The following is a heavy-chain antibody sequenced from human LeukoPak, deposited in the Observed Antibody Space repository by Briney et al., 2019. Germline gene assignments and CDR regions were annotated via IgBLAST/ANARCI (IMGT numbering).Heavy chain of an antibody. J-gene: IGHJ4*02. Sequence: ASVKVSCKASGGTFSSYAISWVRQAPGQGLEWMGWINPNSGGTNYAQKFQGRVTMTRDTSISTAYMELSRLRSDDTAVYYCARDSSGNPFDYWGQGTLVTVSS. CDR3: ARDSSGNPFDY. V-gene: IGHV1-2*02. CDR1: GGTFSSYA. D-gene: IGHD6-25*01. CDR2: INPNSGGT.